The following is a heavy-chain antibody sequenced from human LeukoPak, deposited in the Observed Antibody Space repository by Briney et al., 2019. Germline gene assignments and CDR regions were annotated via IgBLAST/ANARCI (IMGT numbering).Heavy chain of an antibody. CDR2: TYHSGST. D-gene: IGHD2-2*01. V-gene: IGHV4-59*12. J-gene: IGHJ6*04. CDR3: ARSHIVVVPAPTYYYYYGMDV. CDR1: GGSISSYY. Sequence: SETLSLTCTVSGGSISSYYWSWLRQPPGKGLEWIGETYHSGSTNYNPSLKSRVTISVDKSKNQFSLKLSSVTAADTAVYYCARSHIVVVPAPTYYYYYGMDVWGKGTTVTVSS.